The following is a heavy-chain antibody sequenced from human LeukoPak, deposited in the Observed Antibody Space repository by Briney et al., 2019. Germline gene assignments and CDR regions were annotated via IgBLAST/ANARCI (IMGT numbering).Heavy chain of an antibody. CDR1: GGSISSGSYY. V-gene: IGHV4-61*02. CDR2: IYTSGST. J-gene: IGHJ4*02. D-gene: IGHD1-26*01. Sequence: SETLSLTCTVSGGSISSGSYYWSWIRQPAGTGLEWIGRIYTSGSTNYNPSLKSRVTISVDTSKNQFSLKLSSVTAADTAVYYCARDLLRAFDYWGQGTLVTVSS. CDR3: ARDLLRAFDY.